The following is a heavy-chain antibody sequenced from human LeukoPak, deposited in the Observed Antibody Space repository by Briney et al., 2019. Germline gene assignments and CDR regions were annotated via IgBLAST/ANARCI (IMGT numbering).Heavy chain of an antibody. J-gene: IGHJ4*02. D-gene: IGHD6-19*01. V-gene: IGHV4-39*01. Sequence: SETLSLTCTVSGGSISSSSYYWGWIRQPPGKGLEWIGSIYYSGSTYYNPSLKSRVTISVDTSKNQFSLKLSSVTAADTAVYYCARRGSGWFFDYWGQGTLVTVPS. CDR3: ARRGSGWFFDY. CDR2: IYYSGST. CDR1: GGSISSSSYY.